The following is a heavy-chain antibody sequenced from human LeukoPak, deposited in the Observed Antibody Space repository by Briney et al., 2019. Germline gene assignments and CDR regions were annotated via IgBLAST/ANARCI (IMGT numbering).Heavy chain of an antibody. D-gene: IGHD5-12*01. V-gene: IGHV3-23*01. Sequence: GGSLRLSCVASGFTFSTYGMSWVRQAPGKGLEWVSAISGSGGSTYYADSVKGRFTISRDNSKNTLYLQMNSLRAEDTAVYYCARDGLVDIVATNDYWGQGTLVTVSS. CDR2: ISGSGGST. J-gene: IGHJ4*02. CDR3: ARDGLVDIVATNDY. CDR1: GFTFSTYG.